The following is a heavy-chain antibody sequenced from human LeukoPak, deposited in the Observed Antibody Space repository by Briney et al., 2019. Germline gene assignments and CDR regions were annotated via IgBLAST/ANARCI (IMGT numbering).Heavy chain of an antibody. CDR1: GGTFSSYA. Sequence: SVKVSCKASGGTFSSYAISWVRQAPGQGLEWMGRIIPILGIANYAQKFQGRVTITADKSTSTAYMELSSLRPEDTAVYYCARLGYYYDSGGYYFRHWGQGTLVTVSS. J-gene: IGHJ1*01. CDR3: ARLGYYYDSGGYYFRH. D-gene: IGHD3-22*01. CDR2: IIPILGIA. V-gene: IGHV1-69*04.